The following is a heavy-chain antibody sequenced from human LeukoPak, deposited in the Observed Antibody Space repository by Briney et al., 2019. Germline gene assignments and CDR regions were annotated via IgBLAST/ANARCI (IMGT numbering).Heavy chain of an antibody. CDR2: INAGNGNT. CDR1: GYTFTSYA. V-gene: IGHV1-3*01. Sequence: GSVKVSCKASGYTFTSYAMHWVRQAPGQRLEWMGWINAGNGNTKYSQKFQGRVTITRDTSASTAYMELSSLRSGDTAVYYCARSYASWFGELFDYWGQGTLVTVSS. CDR3: ARSYASWFGELFDY. J-gene: IGHJ4*02. D-gene: IGHD3-10*01.